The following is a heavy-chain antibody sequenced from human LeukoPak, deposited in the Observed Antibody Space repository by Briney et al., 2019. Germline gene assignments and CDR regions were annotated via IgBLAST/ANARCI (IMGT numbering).Heavy chain of an antibody. CDR2: IYYSGST. CDR3: ARQAGPYSSGWYDGYFDY. V-gene: IGHV4-59*08. CDR1: GGSISSYY. J-gene: IGHJ4*02. Sequence: PSETLSLTCTVSGGSISSYYWSWIRQPPGKGLEWIGYIYYSGSTNYNPSLKSRVTISVDTSKNQFSLKLSSVTAADTAVYYCARQAGPYSSGWYDGYFDYWGQGTLVTVSS. D-gene: IGHD6-19*01.